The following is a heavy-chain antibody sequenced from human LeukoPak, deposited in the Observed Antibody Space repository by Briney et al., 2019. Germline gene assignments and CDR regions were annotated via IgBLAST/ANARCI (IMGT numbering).Heavy chain of an antibody. J-gene: IGHJ6*02. Sequence: GGSLRLSCAASGFTFSSYEMNWVRQAPGKGLEWVSYISSSGSTVYYADSVKGRFTISRDNAKNSLYLQMNSLRRGDTAVYYCARDSAPYYYYYGMDVWGQGTTVTVSS. CDR1: GFTFSSYE. V-gene: IGHV3-48*03. CDR2: ISSSGSTV. CDR3: ARDSAPYYYYYGMDV. D-gene: IGHD2-15*01.